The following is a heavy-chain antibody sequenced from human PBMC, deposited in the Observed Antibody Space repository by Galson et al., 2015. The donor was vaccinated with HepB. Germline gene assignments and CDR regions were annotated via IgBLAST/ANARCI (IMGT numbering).Heavy chain of an antibody. D-gene: IGHD2-15*01. Sequence: SCKASGDTLNMYGFTWVRQAPGQGLEWMGRIIPFLRKATYAQKFQGRVTITADKSTSTAYMVLSNLRSEDTAVYYCARVLRGHWGQGTLVTVTS. CDR2: IIPFLRKA. CDR3: ARVLRGH. J-gene: IGHJ4*02. CDR1: GDTLNMYG. V-gene: IGHV1-69*04.